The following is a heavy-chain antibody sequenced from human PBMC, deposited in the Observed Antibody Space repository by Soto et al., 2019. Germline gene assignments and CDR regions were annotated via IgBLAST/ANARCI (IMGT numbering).Heavy chain of an antibody. D-gene: IGHD3-3*01. Sequence: PGRPLRLSCATSGFTFSNYWMHWVRQAPGKGPVWVSRINEDESNTNYADSVKGRFTISRDNAKNTLYLQMNSLRAEDTAVYYCARGLFLDYWGQGTRVTVSS. CDR2: INEDESNT. CDR1: GFTFSNYW. CDR3: ARGLFLDY. V-gene: IGHV3-74*01. J-gene: IGHJ4*02.